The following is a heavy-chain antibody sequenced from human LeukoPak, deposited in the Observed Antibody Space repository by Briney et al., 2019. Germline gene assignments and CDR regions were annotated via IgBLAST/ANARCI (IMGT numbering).Heavy chain of an antibody. CDR2: ISSSGSTI. J-gene: IGHJ3*02. V-gene: IGHV3-11*01. D-gene: IGHD3-9*01. CDR1: GFTFSDYY. CDR3: ARVLRYFDLDAFDI. Sequence: KSGGSLRLSCAASGFTFSDYYMSWIRQAPGKGLEWVSYISSSGSTIYYADSVKGRFTISRDNAKNSLYLQMNSLRAEDTAVYYCARVLRYFDLDAFDIWGQGTMVTVSS.